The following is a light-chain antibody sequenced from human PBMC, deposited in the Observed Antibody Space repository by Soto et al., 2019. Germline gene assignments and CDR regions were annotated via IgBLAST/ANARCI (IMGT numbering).Light chain of an antibody. Sequence: DIQVTQSPSTLSASLGDRFTISCRASQNINTWVAWYQQKPGKAPKVLIYHASNLQSGVPSRFSGSGSGTEFTLTISSLQPDDFATYYCQQYNSYSFGQGTKV. CDR1: QNINTW. CDR2: HAS. CDR3: QQYNSYS. V-gene: IGKV1-5*01. J-gene: IGKJ1*01.